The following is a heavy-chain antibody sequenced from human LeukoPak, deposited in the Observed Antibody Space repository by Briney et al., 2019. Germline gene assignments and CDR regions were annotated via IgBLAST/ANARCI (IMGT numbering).Heavy chain of an antibody. CDR2: VFDSGST. J-gene: IGHJ6*03. V-gene: IGHV4-59*01. Sequence: SETLSLTCSVSGASFSTNYWSWIRQPPGGGLEWIGYVFDSGSTNYNPSLKSRVTISVDTSTEQFSLGLSSVTAADTAVYYCARLYQQSKWKYYYYYMDVWGKGTAVTVSS. CDR3: ARLYQQSKWKYYYYYMDV. CDR1: GASFSTNY. D-gene: IGHD1-1*01.